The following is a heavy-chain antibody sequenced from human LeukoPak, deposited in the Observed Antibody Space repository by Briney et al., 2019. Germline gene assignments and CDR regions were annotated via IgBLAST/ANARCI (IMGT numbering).Heavy chain of an antibody. V-gene: IGHV4-59*10. Sequence: SETLSLTCAVYGGSFSGYYWSWIRQPAGKGLEWIGRIYTSGSTNYNPSLKSRVTMSVDTSKNQFSLKLSSVTAADTAVYYCARAGTPVVPAATYYYYYMDVWGKGTTVTISS. CDR3: ARAGTPVVPAATYYYYYMDV. J-gene: IGHJ6*03. CDR1: GGSFSGYY. CDR2: IYTSGST. D-gene: IGHD2-2*01.